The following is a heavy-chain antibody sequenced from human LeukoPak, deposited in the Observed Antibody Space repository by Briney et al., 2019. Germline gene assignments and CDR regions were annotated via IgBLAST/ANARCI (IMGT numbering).Heavy chain of an antibody. V-gene: IGHV3-23*01. CDR1: GFTFSSYA. D-gene: IGHD5-18*01. J-gene: IGHJ4*02. Sequence: GGSLRLSCAASGFTFSSYAMNWVRQAPGRGLEWVSGISGSGGSTDYADSVKGRFTISRDNSKNTLYLQMNSLRAEDAAIYYCAKDYYGGHSYGPFGYWGQGTLVTVSS. CDR3: AKDYYGGHSYGPFGY. CDR2: ISGSGGST.